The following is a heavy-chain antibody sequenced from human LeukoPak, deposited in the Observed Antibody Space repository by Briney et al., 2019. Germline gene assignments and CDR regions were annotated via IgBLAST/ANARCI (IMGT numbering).Heavy chain of an antibody. CDR3: ASSLGAYGFQH. J-gene: IGHJ1*01. V-gene: IGHV3-48*04. Sequence: GGSLGLSCGASGFTFSTYSMNWVRQAPGKGLEGVSYISSSSSTIYYADSVRGRFTISRDNAKNSLYLQMNSLRAEDTAVYYCASSLGAYGFQHWGQGTLVTVSS. CDR2: ISSSSSTI. D-gene: IGHD3-16*01. CDR1: GFTFSTYS.